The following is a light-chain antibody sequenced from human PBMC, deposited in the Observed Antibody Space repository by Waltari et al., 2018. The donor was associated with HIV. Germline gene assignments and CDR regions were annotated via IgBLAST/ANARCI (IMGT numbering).Light chain of an antibody. V-gene: IGLV2-23*02. CDR2: EVS. CDR1: SSDVGGYNL. Sequence: QSALTQPASVSGSPGQSITISCTGTSSDVGGYNLVSWYQQHPGKAPKLMIYEVSKRLSGVSSRFSGSKSGNTASLTISGLQAEDEADYYCCAYAGSTTYVIFGGGTKLTVL. CDR3: CAYAGSTTYVI. J-gene: IGLJ2*01.